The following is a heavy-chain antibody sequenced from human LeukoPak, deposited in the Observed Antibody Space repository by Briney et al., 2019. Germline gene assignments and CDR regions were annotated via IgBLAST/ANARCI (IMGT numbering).Heavy chain of an antibody. V-gene: IGHV3-53*01. J-gene: IGHJ4*02. CDR1: GFTVSSNY. CDR3: AKAPVTTCSGAYCNPFDY. D-gene: IGHD2-15*01. CDR2: ISVSGNT. Sequence: PGGSLRLSCAASGFTVSSNYISWVRQVPGKGLECVSAISVSGNTYHADSVKGRFTISRDSSKNTLYLQMNSLRAGDAAVYYCAKAPVTTCSGAYCNPFDYWSQGTLVTVSS.